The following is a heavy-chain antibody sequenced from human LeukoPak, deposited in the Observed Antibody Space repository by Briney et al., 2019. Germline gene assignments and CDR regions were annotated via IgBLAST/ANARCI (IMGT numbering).Heavy chain of an antibody. CDR3: ARGRITMVRENYYYYGMDV. Sequence: SVKVSCKASGGTFSSHAISWVRQAPGQGLEWMGRIIPIFGIANYAQKFQGRVTITADKSTSTAYMELSSLRSEDTAVYYCARGRITMVRENYYYYGMDVWGQGTTVTVSS. V-gene: IGHV1-69*04. J-gene: IGHJ6*02. D-gene: IGHD3-10*01. CDR1: GGTFSSHA. CDR2: IIPIFGIA.